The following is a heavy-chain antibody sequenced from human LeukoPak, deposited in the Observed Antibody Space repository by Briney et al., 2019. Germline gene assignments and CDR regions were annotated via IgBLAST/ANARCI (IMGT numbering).Heavy chain of an antibody. D-gene: IGHD1-7*01. Sequence: PGGSLRLSCAASGFTFSSYSMNWVRQAPGKGLEWVSYISSSSSTIYYADSVKGRFTISRDNSKSTLYLQMNSLRADDTAVYFCAKDTTPYSGNTFYFDYWGQGTLVTVSS. CDR1: GFTFSSYS. CDR3: AKDTTPYSGNTFYFDY. J-gene: IGHJ4*02. V-gene: IGHV3-48*01. CDR2: ISSSSSTI.